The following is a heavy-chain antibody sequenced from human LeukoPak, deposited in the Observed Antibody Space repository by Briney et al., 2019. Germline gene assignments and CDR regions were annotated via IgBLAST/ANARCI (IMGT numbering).Heavy chain of an antibody. D-gene: IGHD1-26*01. CDR2: IGTAGDT. V-gene: IGHV3-13*01. J-gene: IGHJ2*01. CDR1: GFTFRTYD. CDR3: AREGVGMTRSYFDL. Sequence: GGSLRLSCEASGFTFRTYDMHWVRQAAGKNLEWVSTIGTAGDTFYSDSVKGRFTLSRENAKNSLSLQMNSLRVGDTAVYYCAREGVGMTRSYFDLWGRGTLVIVSP.